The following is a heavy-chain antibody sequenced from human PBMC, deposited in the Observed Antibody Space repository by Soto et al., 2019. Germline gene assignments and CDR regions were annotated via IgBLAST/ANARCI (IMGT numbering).Heavy chain of an antibody. CDR1: GYTFTSYA. CDR3: ARDHSSSWDYYYYYGMDV. Sequence: ASVKVSCKASGYTFTSYAMHWVRQAPGQRLEWMGWINAGNGNTKYAQKFQGWVTMTRDTSISTAYMELSRLRSDDTAVYYCARDHSSSWDYYYYYGMDVWGQGTTVTVSS. V-gene: IGHV1-3*01. J-gene: IGHJ6*02. CDR2: INAGNGNT. D-gene: IGHD6-13*01.